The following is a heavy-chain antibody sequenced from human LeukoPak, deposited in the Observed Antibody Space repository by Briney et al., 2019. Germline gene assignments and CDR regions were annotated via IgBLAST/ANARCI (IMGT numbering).Heavy chain of an antibody. CDR2: IYPGDSDP. CDR1: GYIFNSDW. V-gene: IGHV5-51*01. J-gene: IGHJ1*01. D-gene: IGHD4-17*01. Sequence: GASPQISCKGSGYIFNSDWIGWVRQLPGKGLEWMGIIYPGDSDPRYSPSCQGQVTIPADKSSRTAYLQCSSLEASDSAMYYWATYGDYTPFQHWGQGTLVTVSS. CDR3: ATYGDYTPFQH.